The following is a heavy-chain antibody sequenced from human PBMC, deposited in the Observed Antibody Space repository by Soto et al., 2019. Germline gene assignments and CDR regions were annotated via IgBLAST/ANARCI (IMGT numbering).Heavy chain of an antibody. CDR2: ISSSSSYI. J-gene: IGHJ4*02. V-gene: IGHV3-21*01. Sequence: PGGSLRLSCAASGFTFSSYSMNWVRQAPGKGPEWVSSISSSSSYIYYADSVKGRFTISRDNAKNSLYLQMNSLRAEDTAVYYCARDSYNWNCFDYWGQGPLVTVSS. CDR3: ARDSYNWNCFDY. CDR1: GFTFSSYS. D-gene: IGHD1-20*01.